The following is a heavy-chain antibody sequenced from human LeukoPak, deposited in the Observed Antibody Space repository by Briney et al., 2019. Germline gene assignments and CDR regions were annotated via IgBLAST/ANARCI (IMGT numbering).Heavy chain of an antibody. D-gene: IGHD1-1*01. J-gene: IGHJ5*02. Sequence: GESLRLSCAASGFTFSTYWMHWVRQAPGKGLVWVSHIKSDGSSTSYADSVKGRFAISRDNAKNTLYLQMNSLRAEDTAVYYCARRRNDGSNWFDPWGQGTLVTVSS. CDR3: ARRRNDGSNWFDP. V-gene: IGHV3-74*01. CDR2: IKSDGSST. CDR1: GFTFSTYW.